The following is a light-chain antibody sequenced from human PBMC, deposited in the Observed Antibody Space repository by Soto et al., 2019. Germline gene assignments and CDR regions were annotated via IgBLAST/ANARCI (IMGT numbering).Light chain of an antibody. Sequence: DIQMTQSPSTLSASVGDRVTITCRASQSIDKWLAWYQQKPGRAPKLLIYKASILQSGVQSRFSGSGSGTEFTLTSSSLQPDDVGSFFCQQYNRGSWTFGQGTKVESK. CDR3: QQYNRGSWT. CDR1: QSIDKW. CDR2: KAS. V-gene: IGKV1-5*03. J-gene: IGKJ1*01.